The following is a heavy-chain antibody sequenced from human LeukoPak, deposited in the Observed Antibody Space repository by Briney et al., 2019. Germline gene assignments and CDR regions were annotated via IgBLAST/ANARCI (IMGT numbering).Heavy chain of an antibody. V-gene: IGHV4-30-2*01. CDR2: FYHSGST. D-gene: IGHD3-10*01. Sequence: SETLSLTCAVSGGSISSGGHSWTWIRQPPGKGLEWIGYFYHSGSTYYNPSLKSRVTISVDRSKNQFSLKLTSVTAADTAVYYCASTRGDYYYGMDVWGQGTTVTVSS. CDR1: GGSISSGGHS. J-gene: IGHJ6*02. CDR3: ASTRGDYYYGMDV.